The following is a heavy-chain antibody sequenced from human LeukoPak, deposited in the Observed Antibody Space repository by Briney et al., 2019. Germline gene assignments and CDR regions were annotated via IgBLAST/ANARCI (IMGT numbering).Heavy chain of an antibody. V-gene: IGHV4-38-2*01. D-gene: IGHD3-10*01. CDR1: GYSISSGYY. CDR2: IYHGGST. J-gene: IGHJ4*02. CDR3: ARAGGRDYFDY. Sequence: PSETLSLTCAVSGYSISSGYYWGWIRQPPGKGLEWIGSIYHGGSTYYNPSLKSRVTISVDTSKNQFSLKLSSVTAADTAVYYCARAGGRDYFDYWGQGTLVTVSS.